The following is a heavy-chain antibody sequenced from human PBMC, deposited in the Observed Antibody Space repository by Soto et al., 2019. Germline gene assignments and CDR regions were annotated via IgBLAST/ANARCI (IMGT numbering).Heavy chain of an antibody. Sequence: QVQLVQSGAEVRKPGSSVKVSCKASGDTFMYYAFTWERQAPGQGLEWVGQAIPVFGTTNHAQKFQGGFTFTANESTSTAYMELSSLRFVDTAVYFCARTYIAASTPTASDLWGQGTMVPVSS. CDR2: AIPVFGTT. CDR1: GDTFMYYA. D-gene: IGHD2-21*01. CDR3: ARTYIAASTPTASDL. V-gene: IGHV1-69*01. J-gene: IGHJ3*01.